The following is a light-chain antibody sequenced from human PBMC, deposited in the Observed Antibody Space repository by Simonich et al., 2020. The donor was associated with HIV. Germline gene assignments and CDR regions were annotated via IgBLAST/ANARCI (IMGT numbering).Light chain of an antibody. Sequence: DIQMTQSPSFLSASVGDRVTNTCRASQGISSYLAWYQQKPGKAPKLLIYAASTLQSGVPSRCSGSGSGTEFTLTISSLQPEDFATYYCQQLNSYPPTFGQGTKVEIK. J-gene: IGKJ1*01. V-gene: IGKV1-9*01. CDR1: QGISSY. CDR3: QQLNSYPPT. CDR2: AAS.